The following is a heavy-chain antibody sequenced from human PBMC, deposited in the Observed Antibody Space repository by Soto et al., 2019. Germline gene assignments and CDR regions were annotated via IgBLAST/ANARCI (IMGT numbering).Heavy chain of an antibody. CDR2: ISAYNGNT. Sequence: ASVEVSCEASGYTFTSYGISWVRQAPGQGLEWMGWISAYNGNTNYAQKLQGRVTMTTDTSTSTAYMELRSLRSDDTAVYYCARDRPGAGSSAKFDPWGQVTMMTF. J-gene: IGHJ5*02. V-gene: IGHV1-18*01. CDR3: ARDRPGAGSSAKFDP. CDR1: GYTFTSYG. D-gene: IGHD2-2*01.